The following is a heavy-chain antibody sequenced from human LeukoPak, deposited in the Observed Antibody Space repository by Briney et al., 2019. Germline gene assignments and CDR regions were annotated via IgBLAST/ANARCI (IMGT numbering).Heavy chain of an antibody. CDR1: GFTFSSYW. J-gene: IGHJ6*03. CDR3: ARESHYDFWSGYYIQVGDYYYYMDV. V-gene: IGHV3-7*01. Sequence: GGSLRLSCAASGFTFSSYWMSWVRQAPGKGLEWVANIKQDGSGKYYVDSVKGRFTISRDNAKNSLYLQMNSLRAEDTAVYYCARESHYDFWSGYYIQVGDYYYYMDVWGKGTTVTVSS. D-gene: IGHD3-3*01. CDR2: IKQDGSGK.